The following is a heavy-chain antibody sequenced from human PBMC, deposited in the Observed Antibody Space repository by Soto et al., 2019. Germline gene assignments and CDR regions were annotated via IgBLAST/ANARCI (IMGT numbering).Heavy chain of an antibody. CDR1: GFTXSDYY. CDR3: ARDLVNDYGDYGRIGV. D-gene: IGHD4-17*01. J-gene: IGHJ3*01. CDR2: ISSSGSTI. V-gene: IGHV3-11*01. Sequence: GGSLRLSCAASGFTXSDYYMSWIRQAPGKGLEWVSYISSSGSTIYYADSVKGRFTISRDNAKNSLYLQMNSLRAEDTAVYYCARDLVNDYGDYGRIGVWGQGTMVTVSS.